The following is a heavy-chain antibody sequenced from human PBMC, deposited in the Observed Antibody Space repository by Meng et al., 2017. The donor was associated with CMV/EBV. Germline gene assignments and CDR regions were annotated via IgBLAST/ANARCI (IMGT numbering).Heavy chain of an antibody. V-gene: IGHV4-61*01. CDR3: TSGKYYYDSGRYSNPYY. J-gene: IGHJ4*02. D-gene: IGHD3-10*01. CDR1: GGSVSSGSYY. Sequence: SETLSLTCTVSGGSVSSGSYYWSWIRQPPGKGLEWIGYIYYSGSTNYTPSLKSRVTRSVDTSKNHLYMKRSSVTATDTAVYCCTSGKYYYDSGRYSNPYYWGQGTLVTVSS. CDR2: IYYSGST.